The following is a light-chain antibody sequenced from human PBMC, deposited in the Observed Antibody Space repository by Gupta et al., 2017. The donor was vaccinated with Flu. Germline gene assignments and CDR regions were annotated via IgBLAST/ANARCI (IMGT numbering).Light chain of an antibody. V-gene: IGKV3-15*01. CDR2: GAS. Sequence: ERVMTQSPATLSVAPGERATLSCRASQTVRTNLAWYQHKPGQAPRLLIYGASTRATGIPARFSGSGSGTNFTLTISSLQSEDFAVYYCQQYNNRLTFGGGTKVEI. CDR3: QQYNNRLT. CDR1: QTVRTN. J-gene: IGKJ4*01.